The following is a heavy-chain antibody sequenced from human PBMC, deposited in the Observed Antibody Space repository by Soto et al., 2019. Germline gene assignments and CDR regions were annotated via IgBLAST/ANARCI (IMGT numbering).Heavy chain of an antibody. J-gene: IGHJ4*02. CDR3: AKYYYGSGSPFPFFDY. Sequence: EVQLLESGGGLVQPGGSLRLSCAASGFTFSSYAMSWVRQAPGKGLEWVSAISGSGGSTYYADSVKGRFTISRDNSKNTLYLQMNRLRAEDTAVYYCAKYYYGSGSPFPFFDYWGQGTLVTVSS. V-gene: IGHV3-23*01. CDR2: ISGSGGST. D-gene: IGHD3-10*01. CDR1: GFTFSSYA.